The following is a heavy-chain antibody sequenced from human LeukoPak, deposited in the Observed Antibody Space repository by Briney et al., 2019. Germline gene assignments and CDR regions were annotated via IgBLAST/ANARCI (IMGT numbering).Heavy chain of an antibody. V-gene: IGHV4-34*01. D-gene: IGHD2-2*01. Sequence: SETLSLTCAVYGGSFSGYYWSWIRQPPGKGLEWIGEINHSGSTNYNPSLKSRVTISVDTSKNQFSLKLSSVTAADTAVYYCARRHDCSSTSCYVLDPWSQGTLVTVSS. CDR3: ARRHDCSSTSCYVLDP. CDR2: INHSGST. CDR1: GGSFSGYY. J-gene: IGHJ5*02.